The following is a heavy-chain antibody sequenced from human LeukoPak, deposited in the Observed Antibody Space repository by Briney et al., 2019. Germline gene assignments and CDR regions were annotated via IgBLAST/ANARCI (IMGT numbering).Heavy chain of an antibody. V-gene: IGHV3-30*04. Sequence: GGSLRLSCVVSGFTFSSYVMHWVRQAPGKGLEWVAIISYDGSNEYYGDSVKGRFTISRDNSKNTLYLQINSLRAEDTAIYYCAKVGDYGWPNYLDYWGQGTLVTVSS. D-gene: IGHD6-19*01. CDR2: ISYDGSNE. CDR1: GFTFSSYV. CDR3: AKVGDYGWPNYLDY. J-gene: IGHJ4*02.